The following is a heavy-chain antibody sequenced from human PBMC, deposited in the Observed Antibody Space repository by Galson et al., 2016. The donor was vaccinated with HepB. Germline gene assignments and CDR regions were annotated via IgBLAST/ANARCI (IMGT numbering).Heavy chain of an antibody. J-gene: IGHJ6*04. Sequence: SLRLSCAASGFTFSGYGMHWVRQAPGKGLEVVSSISRSGDSPDYADSVKGRFTISRDNSKNTLSLQMNSLTADDTAIYYCVQGSTAPAVWGKGTTVTVSS. D-gene: IGHD1-26*01. V-gene: IGHV3-23*01. CDR3: VQGSTAPAV. CDR1: GFTFSGYG. CDR2: ISRSGDSP.